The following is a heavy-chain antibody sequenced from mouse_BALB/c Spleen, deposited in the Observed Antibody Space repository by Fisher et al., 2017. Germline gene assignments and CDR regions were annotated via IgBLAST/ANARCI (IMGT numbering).Heavy chain of an antibody. CDR3: ARHRGYDAMDY. J-gene: IGHJ4*01. Sequence: RFTISRDNAKNTLYLQMSSLKSEDTAMYYCARHRGYDAMDYWGQGTSVTVSS. V-gene: IGHV5-6*01.